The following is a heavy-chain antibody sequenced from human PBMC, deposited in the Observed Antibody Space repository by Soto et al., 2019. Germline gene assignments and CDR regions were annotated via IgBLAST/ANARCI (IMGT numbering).Heavy chain of an antibody. D-gene: IGHD2-2*01. CDR2: IYYSGST. CDR3: ARHVRYCSSTSCQMGYGMDV. CDR1: GGSISSGGYY. J-gene: IGHJ6*02. V-gene: IGHV4-39*01. Sequence: SETLSLTCTVSGGSISSGGYYWSWIRQHPGKGLEWIGYIYYSGSTYYNPSLKSRVAISVDTSKNQFSLKLSSVTAADTAVYYCARHVRYCSSTSCQMGYGMDVWGQGTTVTVSS.